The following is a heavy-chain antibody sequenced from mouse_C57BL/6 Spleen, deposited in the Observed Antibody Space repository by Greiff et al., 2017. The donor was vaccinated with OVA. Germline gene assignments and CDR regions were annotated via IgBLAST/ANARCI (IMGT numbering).Heavy chain of an antibody. CDR3: ARDYGSSSWYFDV. CDR2: IYPGDGDT. J-gene: IGHJ1*03. V-gene: IGHV1-80*01. Sequence: QVQLQQSGAELVKPGASVKISCKASGYAFSSYWMNWVKQRPGKGLEWIGQIYPGDGDTNYNGKFKGKATLTADKSSSTAYMQLSSLTSEDSAVYFCARDYGSSSWYFDVWGTGTTVTVSS. CDR1: GYAFSSYW. D-gene: IGHD1-1*01.